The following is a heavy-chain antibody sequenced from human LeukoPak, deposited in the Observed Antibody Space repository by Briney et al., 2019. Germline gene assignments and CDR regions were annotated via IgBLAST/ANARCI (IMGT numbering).Heavy chain of an antibody. CDR1: GGSISSSSYY. V-gene: IGHV4-39*01. CDR2: IYYTGST. Sequence: SETQSLTCTVSGGSISSSSYYWGWIRQPPGKGLEWIGSIYYTGSTYYNPSLNSRVTISVDTSKNQFSLKLSSVTAADTAVYYCAKLSGPGASHFDYWGQGTLVTVSS. CDR3: AKLSGPGASHFDY. D-gene: IGHD1-26*01. J-gene: IGHJ4*02.